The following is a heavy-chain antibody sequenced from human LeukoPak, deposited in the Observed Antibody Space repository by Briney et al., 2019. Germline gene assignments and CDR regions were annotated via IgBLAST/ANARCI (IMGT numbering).Heavy chain of an antibody. D-gene: IGHD3-10*01. J-gene: IGHJ4*02. CDR3: SRNLYYSGSGSYYSDY. V-gene: IGHV3-49*04. CDR2: IRSKTYGGTT. CDR1: GFTFGDYG. Sequence: GGSLRLSCTTSGFTFGDYGMSWVHQAPGKGLEWVGLIRSKTYGGTTEYAASVKGRFTISRDDSKTTAYLQMNSLKTEDTAVYYCSRNLYYSGSGSYYSDYWGQGTLVTVSS.